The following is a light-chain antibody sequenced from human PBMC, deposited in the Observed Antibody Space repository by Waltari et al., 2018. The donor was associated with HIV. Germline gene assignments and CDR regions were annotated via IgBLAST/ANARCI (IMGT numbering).Light chain of an antibody. CDR2: GTS. V-gene: IGKV3-15*01. J-gene: IGKJ1*01. CDR1: QSVNSK. Sequence: EILMTQSPATLSVSPGERATLPYSARQSVNSKLAWYQQKPGQTPRLLTYGTSTRATDIPARFSGSGSGTVFTLTISSLQSEDFAVYYWHQCNNWRETFGQGTKVESK. CDR3: HQCNNWRET.